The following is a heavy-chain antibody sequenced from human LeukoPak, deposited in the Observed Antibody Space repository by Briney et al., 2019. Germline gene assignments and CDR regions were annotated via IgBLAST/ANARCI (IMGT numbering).Heavy chain of an antibody. CDR1: GFTFSSYS. V-gene: IGHV3-48*01. CDR3: AREGPNDAFDI. CDR2: ISSSSSTI. Sequence: GGSLRLSCAAPGFTFSSYSMNWVRQAPGKGLERVSYISSSSSTIYYADSVKGRFTISRDNAKNSLYLQMNSLRAEDTAVYYCAREGPNDAFDIWGQGTMVTVSS. J-gene: IGHJ3*02.